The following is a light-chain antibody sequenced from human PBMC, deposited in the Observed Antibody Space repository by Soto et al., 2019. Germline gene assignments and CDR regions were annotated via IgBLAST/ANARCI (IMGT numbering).Light chain of an antibody. V-gene: IGKV1-39*01. CDR2: AAS. Sequence: DIQMTQSPSSLSASVGDRVTITCRASQSISSFLNWYQQKPGKAPKLLIYAASSLQSGVSSRFSGSGSGTEFTLTISRLQPEDVATYYCQQSYSPTYTFGQGTKLEIK. J-gene: IGKJ2*01. CDR1: QSISSF. CDR3: QQSYSPTYT.